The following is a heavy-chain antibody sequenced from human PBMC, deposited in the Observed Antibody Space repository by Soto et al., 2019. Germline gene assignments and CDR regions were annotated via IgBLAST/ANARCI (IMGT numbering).Heavy chain of an antibody. V-gene: IGHV3-15*01. J-gene: IGHJ3*02. Sequence: EEKLVESGGGLVKRGESLRISCAASLLNFNIAWLSWVRQAPGKGLEWVGRIKNNADGGTTDNAAPVKDRFTISRDDSKSTLYLQMKSLKTEDTAMYYCTSMNDRDAFDIWGQGTMVTVSS. CDR2: IKNNADGGTT. D-gene: IGHD1-1*01. CDR1: LLNFNIAW. CDR3: TSMNDRDAFDI.